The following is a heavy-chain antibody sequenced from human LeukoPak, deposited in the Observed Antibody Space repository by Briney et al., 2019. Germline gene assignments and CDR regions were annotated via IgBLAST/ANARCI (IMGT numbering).Heavy chain of an antibody. CDR1: GGSISSSSYY. D-gene: IGHD1-26*01. V-gene: IGHV4-39*07. J-gene: IGHJ6*03. CDR3: AARRPLGCYYYYYMDV. CDR2: IYYSGST. Sequence: PSETLSLTCTVSGGSISSSSYYWGWIRQPPGKGLEWIGSIYYSGSTYYNPSLKSRVTISVDTSKNQFSLKLSSVTAADTAVYYCAARRPLGCYYYYYMDVWGKGTTVTVSS.